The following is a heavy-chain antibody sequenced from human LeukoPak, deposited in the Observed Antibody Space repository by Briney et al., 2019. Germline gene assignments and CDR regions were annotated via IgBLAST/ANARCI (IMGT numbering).Heavy chain of an antibody. CDR3: ARVAAVPYNWFYP. Sequence: SETLSLTCAVYGGSFSGYYWSWIRQPPGKGLEWIGEINHSGSTNYNPSLKSRVTISVDTSKNQFSLKLSSVTAADTAVYYCARVAAVPYNWFYPWGQGTLVTGSS. D-gene: IGHD6-13*01. CDR2: INHSGST. CDR1: GGSFSGYY. J-gene: IGHJ5*02. V-gene: IGHV4-34*01.